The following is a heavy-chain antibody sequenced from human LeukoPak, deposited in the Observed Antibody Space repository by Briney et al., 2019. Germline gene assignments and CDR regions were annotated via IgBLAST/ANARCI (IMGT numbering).Heavy chain of an antibody. V-gene: IGHV1-8*01. CDR1: GYTFTSYD. CDR2: MNPNRGNT. Sequence: ASVKVSCKASGYTFTSYDINWVRQATGQGLEWMGWMNPNRGNTGYAQKFQGRVTMTRNTSISTAYMELSSLRSEDTAVYYCARGWAKTIFGVVIIGSRWFDPWGQGTLVTVSS. J-gene: IGHJ5*02. CDR3: ARGWAKTIFGVVIIGSRWFDP. D-gene: IGHD3-3*01.